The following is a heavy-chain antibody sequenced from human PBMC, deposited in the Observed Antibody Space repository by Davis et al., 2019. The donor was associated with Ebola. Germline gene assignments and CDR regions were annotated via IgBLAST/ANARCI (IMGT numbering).Heavy chain of an antibody. J-gene: IGHJ4*02. V-gene: IGHV3-74*01. CDR3: ARDQGQWELLFGFDY. CDR2: INSDGSST. Sequence: GESLKISCAASGFTFSSYGMHWVRQAPGKGLVWVSRINSDGSSTSYADSVKGRFTISRDNAKNTLYLQMNSLRAEDTAVYYCARDQGQWELLFGFDYWGQGTLVTVSS. CDR1: GFTFSSYG. D-gene: IGHD1-26*01.